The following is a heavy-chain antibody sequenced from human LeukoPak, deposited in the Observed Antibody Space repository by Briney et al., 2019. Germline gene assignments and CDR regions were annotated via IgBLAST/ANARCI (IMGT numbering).Heavy chain of an antibody. CDR3: ARAPIQTSAFNWFDP. CDR2: IIPILGTA. J-gene: IGHJ5*02. CDR1: GGTFSSYA. Sequence: ASVKVSCKASGGTFSSYAISWVRQAPGQGLEWMGGIIPILGTANYAQKFQGRVTITADESTSTAYMELSSLRSEDAAVYYCARAPIQTSAFNWFDPWGQGTLVTVSS. V-gene: IGHV1-69*13.